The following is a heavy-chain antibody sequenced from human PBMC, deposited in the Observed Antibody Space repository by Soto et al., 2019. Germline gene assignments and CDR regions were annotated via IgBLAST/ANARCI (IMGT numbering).Heavy chain of an antibody. V-gene: IGHV1-18*01. D-gene: IGHD2-2*01. CDR3: ARGSVVVPYYGMDV. CDR2: ISAYNSNT. Sequence: ASVKVSCKTSGYTFTGYGISWVRKAPGQGLEWMGWISAYNSNTNYAQKLQGRVTMTTDTSTSTAYMELRSLRSDDTAVYYCARGSVVVPYYGMDVWGQGTTVTVSS. CDR1: GYTFTGYG. J-gene: IGHJ6*02.